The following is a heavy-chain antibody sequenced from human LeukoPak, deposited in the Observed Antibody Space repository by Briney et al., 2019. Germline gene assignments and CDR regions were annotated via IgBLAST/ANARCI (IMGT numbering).Heavy chain of an antibody. V-gene: IGHV4-34*01. Sequence: SETLSLTCAVYGGSFSGYYWSWIRQPPGKGLEWIGEINHSGSTNYNPSLKSRVTISVDTSKNQFSLKLSSVTAADTAVYYCARFLSGHRSPNPYYFDYWGQGTLVTVSS. D-gene: IGHD3-3*01. J-gene: IGHJ4*02. CDR2: INHSGST. CDR3: ARFLSGHRSPNPYYFDY. CDR1: GGSFSGYY.